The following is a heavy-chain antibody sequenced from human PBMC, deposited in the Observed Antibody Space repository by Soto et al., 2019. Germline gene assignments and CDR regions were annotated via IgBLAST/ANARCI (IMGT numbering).Heavy chain of an antibody. V-gene: IGHV1-2*02. Sequence: ASVKVFCKTSGYIFSGYYMHWVRQAPGQGLEWMGWINPNSGGTNYAQKFQGRVTMTRDTSISTAYMELSRLRSDDTAVYYCARDRSIVVVPAAMGYWGQGTLVTVSS. J-gene: IGHJ4*02. CDR1: GYIFSGYY. CDR2: INPNSGGT. D-gene: IGHD2-2*01. CDR3: ARDRSIVVVPAAMGY.